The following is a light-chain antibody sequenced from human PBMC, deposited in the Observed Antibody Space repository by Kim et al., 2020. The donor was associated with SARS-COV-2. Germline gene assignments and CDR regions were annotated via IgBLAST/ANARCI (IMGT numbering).Light chain of an antibody. J-gene: IGLJ1*01. CDR2: YDS. V-gene: IGLV3-21*01. Sequence: SYELTQPPSVSVAPGQTARITCGGNNIGGHSVHXYQQKPGQAPVLVIYYDSDRPSGIPERFSGSKAATTATLTISRVEAGDEADYYCQVWDTDTDDYVFG. CDR3: QVWDTDTDDYV. CDR1: NIGGHS.